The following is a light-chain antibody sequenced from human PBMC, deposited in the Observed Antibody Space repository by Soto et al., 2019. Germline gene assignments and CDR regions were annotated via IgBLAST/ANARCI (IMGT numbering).Light chain of an antibody. CDR3: QHYNSYTEA. J-gene: IGKJ1*01. CDR1: QTISSW. V-gene: IGKV1-5*03. Sequence: DIQMTQSPSTLSGSVGDRVTITCRASQTISSWLAWYQQKPGKAPKLLIYKASTLKSGVPSRFSGSGSGTEFPLTISSLQPDDFATYYYQHYNSYTEAFGQGTKVEL. CDR2: KAS.